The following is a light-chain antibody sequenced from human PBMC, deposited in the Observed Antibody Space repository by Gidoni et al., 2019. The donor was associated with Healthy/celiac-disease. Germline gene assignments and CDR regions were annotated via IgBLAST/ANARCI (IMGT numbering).Light chain of an antibody. CDR3: QQLNSYPPAT. Sequence: DIQLTQSPSFLSASVGDRVTITCRASQGISSYLAGYQQKPGKAPKLLIYAASTLQSGVPSRFSGSGSGTEFTLTISSLQPEDFATYYCQQLNSYPPATFGGGTKVEIK. CDR2: AAS. J-gene: IGKJ4*01. CDR1: QGISSY. V-gene: IGKV1-9*01.